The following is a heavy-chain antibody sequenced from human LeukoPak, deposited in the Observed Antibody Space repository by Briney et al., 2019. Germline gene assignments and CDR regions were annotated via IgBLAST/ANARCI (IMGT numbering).Heavy chain of an antibody. CDR1: GGSISSYY. J-gene: IGHJ4*02. CDR2: IYYSGST. CDR3: ARDHGYV. D-gene: IGHD5-18*01. Sequence: SETLSLTCTVSGGSISSYYWSWIRQPPGKGLEWIGYIYYSGSTNYNPSLKSRVTISVDTSKNQFSLKLSSVTAADTAVYYCARDHGYVWGQGTLVTVSS. V-gene: IGHV4-59*01.